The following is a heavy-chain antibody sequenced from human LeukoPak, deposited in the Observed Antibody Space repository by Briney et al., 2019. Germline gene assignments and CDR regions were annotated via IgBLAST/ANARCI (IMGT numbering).Heavy chain of an antibody. Sequence: PSETLSLTCTVSGVSISSSSYYWGWIRQPPGKGLEGIGSIYYSGRTYYNPSLKSRVTISVNTSKNQFSMKLSSVTAADTAVYYCARRTYSIRTYYFDSWGQGTLVTVSS. V-gene: IGHV4-39*01. D-gene: IGHD2-21*01. J-gene: IGHJ4*02. CDR3: ARRTYSIRTYYFDS. CDR2: IYYSGRT. CDR1: GVSISSSSYY.